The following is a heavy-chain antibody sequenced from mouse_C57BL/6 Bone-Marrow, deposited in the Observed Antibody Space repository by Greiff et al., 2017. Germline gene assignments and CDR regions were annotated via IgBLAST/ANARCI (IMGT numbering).Heavy chain of an antibody. CDR2: IYPGDGDT. Sequence: VKLQESGPELVKPGASVKISCKASGYAFSSSWMNWVKQRPGKGLEWIGRIYPGDGDTNYNGKFKGKATLTADKSSSTAYMQLSSLTSEDSAVYFWALIYYYGSSFYFDYWGQGTTLTVSS. CDR1: GYAFSSSW. D-gene: IGHD1-1*01. J-gene: IGHJ2*01. CDR3: ALIYYYGSSFYFDY. V-gene: IGHV1-82*01.